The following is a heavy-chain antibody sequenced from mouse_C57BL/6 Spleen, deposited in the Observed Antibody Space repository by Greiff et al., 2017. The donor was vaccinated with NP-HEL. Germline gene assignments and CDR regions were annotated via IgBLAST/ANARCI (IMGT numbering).Heavy chain of an antibody. D-gene: IGHD2-4*01. Sequence: EVMLVESGGGLVQPGGSMKLSCAASGFTFSDAWMDWVRQSPEKGLEWVAEIRNKANNHATYYAESVKGRFTISRDDSKSSVYLQMNSLRAEDTGIYYCTSPYDYDEGDYWGQGTTLTVSS. J-gene: IGHJ2*01. CDR2: IRNKANNHAT. V-gene: IGHV6-6*01. CDR3: TSPYDYDEGDY. CDR1: GFTFSDAW.